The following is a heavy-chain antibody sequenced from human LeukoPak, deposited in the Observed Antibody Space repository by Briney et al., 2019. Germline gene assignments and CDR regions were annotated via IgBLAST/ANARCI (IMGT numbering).Heavy chain of an antibody. CDR2: ISGSGGST. Sequence: PGGSLRLSCAASGFTFSSYAMSWVRQAPGKGLEWVSAISGSGGSTYYADSVKGRFTISRDNSKNSLYLQMNSLRAEDTAVYYCAGARWQLSFGAFDIWGQGTMVTVSS. CDR3: AGARWQLSFGAFDI. V-gene: IGHV3-23*01. D-gene: IGHD1-26*01. CDR1: GFTFSSYA. J-gene: IGHJ3*02.